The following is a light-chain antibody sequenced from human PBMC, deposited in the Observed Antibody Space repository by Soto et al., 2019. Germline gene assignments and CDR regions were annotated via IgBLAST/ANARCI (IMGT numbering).Light chain of an antibody. Sequence: DIQMTQSPSAMSASVGDRVTITCRASQGINNYLVWFQQKPGKAPKRLIYAASTLQSGVSSRFSGSGSGTEFTLTISHLQPEDFATYFCLQQRSYPRTFGPGTKLELK. CDR1: QGINNY. CDR3: LQQRSYPRT. V-gene: IGKV1-17*03. CDR2: AAS. J-gene: IGKJ2*01.